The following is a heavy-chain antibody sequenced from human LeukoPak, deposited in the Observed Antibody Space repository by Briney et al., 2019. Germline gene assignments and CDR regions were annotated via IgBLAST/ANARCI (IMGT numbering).Heavy chain of an antibody. V-gene: IGHV4-61*02. CDR3: ARDDDSSGYYPL. CDR1: GASISSGSYY. D-gene: IGHD3-22*01. Sequence: SETLSLTCTVSGASISSGSYYWNWIRQPAGKGLEWIGRIFASGSTNYNPSLKSRVTISVDTSKNQFSLKLSSVTAADTAVYYCARDDDSSGYYPLWGQGTLVTVSS. J-gene: IGHJ4*02. CDR2: IFASGST.